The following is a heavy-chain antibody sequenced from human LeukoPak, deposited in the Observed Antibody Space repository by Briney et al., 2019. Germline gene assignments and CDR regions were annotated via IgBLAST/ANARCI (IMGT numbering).Heavy chain of an antibody. Sequence: SETLSLTCTVSGGSISSYYWNWIRQPPGKGLEWIGYIHSSGSTNYNPSLKSRATISVDTSKNQFSLKLSSVTAADTAVYYCARGGSSGSYLRWFDPWGQGTLVTVSS. CDR1: GGSISSYY. J-gene: IGHJ5*02. D-gene: IGHD3-10*01. CDR3: ARGGSSGSYLRWFDP. V-gene: IGHV4-59*01. CDR2: IHSSGST.